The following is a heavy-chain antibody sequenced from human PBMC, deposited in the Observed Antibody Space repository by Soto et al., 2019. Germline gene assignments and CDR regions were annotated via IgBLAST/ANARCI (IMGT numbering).Heavy chain of an antibody. V-gene: IGHV1-69*13. CDR2: IIPIFGTA. D-gene: IGHD3-22*01. J-gene: IGHJ1*01. CDR3: ARAPGGAYYYDSSGLPSEYFQH. Sequence: ASVKVSCKASVGTFSSYAISWVRQAPGQGLEWMGGIIPIFGTANYAQKFQGRVTITADESTSTAYMELSSLRSEDTAVYYCARAPGGAYYYDSSGLPSEYFQHWGQGTLVTVSS. CDR1: VGTFSSYA.